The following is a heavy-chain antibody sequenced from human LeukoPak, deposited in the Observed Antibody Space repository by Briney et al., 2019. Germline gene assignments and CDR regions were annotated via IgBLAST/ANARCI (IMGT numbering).Heavy chain of an antibody. CDR1: GGSISSTNW. Sequence: PSGTLSLTCAVSGGSISSTNWWSWVRQPPGKGLEWIGEIYRSGTTNYKPSLKSRVTISLDKSRNHFSLKLTSVTAADSAVYYCARDSVGQWEMGAFDIWGQGTMVTVSS. J-gene: IGHJ3*02. D-gene: IGHD1-26*01. CDR2: IYRSGTT. V-gene: IGHV4-4*02. CDR3: ARDSVGQWEMGAFDI.